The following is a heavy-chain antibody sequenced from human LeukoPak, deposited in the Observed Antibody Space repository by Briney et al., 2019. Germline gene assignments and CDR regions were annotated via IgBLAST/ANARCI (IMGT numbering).Heavy chain of an antibody. D-gene: IGHD6-13*01. CDR2: INQDGSEK. Sequence: GGSLRLSCAPSGFTFSGYWMSWVRQAPGKGLEWVANINQDGSEKYYVDSVKGRFTISRDNAKNSLFLQMGSLRVEDTAVYYCARESTAGYNSSWYGFRNWGQGTLVSVSS. V-gene: IGHV3-7*01. CDR1: GFTFSGYW. J-gene: IGHJ1*01. CDR3: ARESTAGYNSSWYGFRN.